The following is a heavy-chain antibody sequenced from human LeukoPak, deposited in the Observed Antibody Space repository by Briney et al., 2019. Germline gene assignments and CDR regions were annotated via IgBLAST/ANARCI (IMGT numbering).Heavy chain of an antibody. Sequence: ASVKVSCKASGYTFTGYYMHWVRQAPGQGLEWMGWINPNSGGTNYAQKFQGRVTMTRDTSISTAYMELSRLRSDDTAVYYCARAPYYYGSGSYYPQPYYYYYMDVWGKGTTVTVSS. CDR1: GYTFTGYY. CDR2: INPNSGGT. D-gene: IGHD3-10*01. V-gene: IGHV1-2*02. CDR3: ARAPYYYGSGSYYPQPYYYYYMDV. J-gene: IGHJ6*03.